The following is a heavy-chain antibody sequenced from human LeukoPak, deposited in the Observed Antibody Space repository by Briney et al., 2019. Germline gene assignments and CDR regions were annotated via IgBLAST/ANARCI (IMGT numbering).Heavy chain of an antibody. V-gene: IGHV3-23*01. CDR3: AHSMNQWALQD. J-gene: IGHJ1*01. Sequence: PGGSLRLSCVATGFSFSTSDMSWVRQAPEKGLEWVSSTISSGDSSQYADSVKGRFTISRGNSKHTLYLQMDSLRAEDTAVYFCAHSMNQWALQDWGQGTLATVSS. CDR1: GFSFSTSD. D-gene: IGHD4-11*01. CDR2: TISSGDSS.